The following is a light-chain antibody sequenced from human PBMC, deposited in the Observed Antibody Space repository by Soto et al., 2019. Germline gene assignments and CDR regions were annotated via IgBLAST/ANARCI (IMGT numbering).Light chain of an antibody. J-gene: IGLJ1*01. CDR2: ANN. CDR1: SSNIGNST. V-gene: IGLV1-44*01. CDR3: AAWDDSLNGYV. Sequence: QSVLTQPPSASGTPGQRVTISCSGSSSNIGNSTVNWYQQFPGTAPKLLIYANNRRPSGVPDRFSGSKSGTSASLAISGLQSEDEADYYCAAWDDSLNGYVFGAETKVTVL.